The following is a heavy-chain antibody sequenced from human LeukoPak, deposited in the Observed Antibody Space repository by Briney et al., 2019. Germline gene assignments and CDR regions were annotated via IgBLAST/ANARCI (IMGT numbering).Heavy chain of an antibody. Sequence: GGSLRLSCAASGFTFSTYAMTWVRQAPGKGLEWVSGINSNGDEIYYADSVRGRFAISRDNSNNALYLQMDSLRTEDTAVYYCANWIGSSSRDYWGQGTLVTVSS. D-gene: IGHD6-6*01. CDR1: GFTFSTYA. CDR3: ANWIGSSSRDY. J-gene: IGHJ4*02. CDR2: INSNGDEI. V-gene: IGHV3-23*01.